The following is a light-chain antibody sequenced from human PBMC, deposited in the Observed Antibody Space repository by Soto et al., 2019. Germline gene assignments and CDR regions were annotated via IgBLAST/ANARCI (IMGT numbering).Light chain of an antibody. CDR1: QSVSSSY. CDR2: GAS. V-gene: IGKV3-20*01. CDR3: QQYGSSPVR. J-gene: IGKJ1*01. Sequence: EIVLTPSPGTLYLSPGERATLSCRASQSVSSSYLAWYQRKPGQAPRLLIYGASSRATGVPDRFSGSGSGTDFSLTISRLEPEDFAVYYFQQYGSSPVRFGQGTKVEIK.